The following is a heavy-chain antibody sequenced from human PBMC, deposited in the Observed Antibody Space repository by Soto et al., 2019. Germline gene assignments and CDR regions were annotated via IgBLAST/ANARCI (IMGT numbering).Heavy chain of an antibody. CDR3: ARELGLRPFDI. J-gene: IGHJ3*02. V-gene: IGHV3-23*01. CDR1: GFTFSSYA. D-gene: IGHD7-27*01. Sequence: GGSLRLSCAASGFTFSSYAMSWVRQAQGKGLEWVSAISGSGGSTYYADSVKGRFTISRDNSKNTLYLQMNSLSAEETAVYYCARELGLRPFDIGSQGTMVTVS. CDR2: ISGSGGST.